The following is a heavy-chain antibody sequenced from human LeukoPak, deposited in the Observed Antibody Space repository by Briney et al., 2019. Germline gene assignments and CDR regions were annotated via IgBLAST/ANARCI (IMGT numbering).Heavy chain of an antibody. CDR1: GFTFSSYD. J-gene: IGHJ3*02. D-gene: IGHD3-10*01. Sequence: PGGSLRLSCAASGFTFSSYDMHWVRQATGKGLEWVSAIGTAGDTYYPGSVKGRFTISRENAKNSLYLQMNSLRAGDTAVYYCARAITMVRGVIDAFDIWGQGTMVTVSS. CDR3: ARAITMVRGVIDAFDI. V-gene: IGHV3-13*01. CDR2: IGTAGDT.